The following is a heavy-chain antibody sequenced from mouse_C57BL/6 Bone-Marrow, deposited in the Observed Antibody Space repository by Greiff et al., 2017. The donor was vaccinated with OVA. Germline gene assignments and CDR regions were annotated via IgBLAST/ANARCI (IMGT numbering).Heavy chain of an antibody. Sequence: DVQLQESGGDLVKPGGSLKLSCAASGFTFSSYGMSWVRQTPDKRLEWVATISSGGSYTYYPDSVKGRFTISRDNAKNTLYLQMSSLKSEDTAMYYCARHPGWRLDAMDYWGQGTSVTVSS. CDR3: ARHPGWRLDAMDY. J-gene: IGHJ4*01. D-gene: IGHD2-3*01. V-gene: IGHV5-6*01. CDR2: ISSGGSYT. CDR1: GFTFSSYG.